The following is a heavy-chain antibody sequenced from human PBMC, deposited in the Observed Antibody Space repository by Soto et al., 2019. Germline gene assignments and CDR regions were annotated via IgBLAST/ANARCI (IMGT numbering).Heavy chain of an antibody. Sequence: SDTLSLTCTVSGGSINSTNYYWGWIRQPPGKGLEWIGSIYYSGSTYYNPSLKSRVTISVDTSRNQFSLKLSSVTAADTAGYYCARHLPLRTTPTGYWCQGTRVTVSS. CDR3: ARHLPLRTTPTGY. J-gene: IGHJ4*02. CDR2: IYYSGST. D-gene: IGHD4-17*01. V-gene: IGHV4-39*01. CDR1: GGSINSTNYY.